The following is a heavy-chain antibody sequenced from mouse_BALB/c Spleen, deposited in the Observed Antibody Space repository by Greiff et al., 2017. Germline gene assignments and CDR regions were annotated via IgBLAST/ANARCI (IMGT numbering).Heavy chain of an antibody. CDR1: GYSITSDYA. Sequence: EVMLVESGPGLVKPSQSLSLTCTVTGYSITSDYAWNWIRQFPGNKLEWMGYISYSGSTSYNPSLKSRISITRDTSKNQFFLQLNSVTTEDTATYYCARYAYAMDYWGQGTSVTVSS. CDR3: ARYAYAMDY. CDR2: ISYSGST. V-gene: IGHV3-2*02. J-gene: IGHJ4*01.